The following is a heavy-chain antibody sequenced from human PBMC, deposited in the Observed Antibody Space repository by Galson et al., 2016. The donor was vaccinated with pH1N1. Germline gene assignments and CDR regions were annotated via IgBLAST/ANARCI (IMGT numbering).Heavy chain of an antibody. CDR3: ARHGGLPHVALLYPIDD. Sequence: LSLTCVVSGYSIRSGYYWGWIRQSPGKGLEWIANICHTGNTYYNPSLRGRVAISIDTSRNQFSLRLSSVTAADTAVYYCARHGGLPHVALLYPIDDWGQGTLVTVSP. D-gene: IGHD3-3*01. CDR2: ICHTGNT. V-gene: IGHV4-38-2*01. CDR1: GYSIRSGYY. J-gene: IGHJ4*02.